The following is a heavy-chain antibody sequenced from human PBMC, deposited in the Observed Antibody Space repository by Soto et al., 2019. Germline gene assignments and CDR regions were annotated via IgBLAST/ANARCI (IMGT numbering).Heavy chain of an antibody. CDR1: GDSVSSNIVA. J-gene: IGHJ3*02. CDR2: TYTGSIYYN. D-gene: IGHD1-26*01. Sequence: QVQLQQSGPGLVKPSQTLSLTCAISGDSVSSNIVAWNWIRQSPSRGLEWLGRTYTGSIYYNDLLPSVRSRISIKKDTYRNQVYLQLNSVTAEDTAIYFCARGQYSGFDIWGRGTMVTVSS. V-gene: IGHV6-1*01. CDR3: ARGQYSGFDI.